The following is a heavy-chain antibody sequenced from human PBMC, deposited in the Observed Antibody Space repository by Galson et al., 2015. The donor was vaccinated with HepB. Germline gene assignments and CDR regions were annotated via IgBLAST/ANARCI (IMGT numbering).Heavy chain of an antibody. D-gene: IGHD4-17*01. J-gene: IGHJ6*03. Sequence: LRLSCAASGFTFSSYGMHWVRQAPGKGLEWVAVIWYDGSNKYYADSVKGRFTISRDNSKNTLYLQMNSLRAEDTAVYYCARDRRYGDYVSGTNYYMDVWGKGTTVTVSS. CDR1: GFTFSSYG. V-gene: IGHV3-33*01. CDR2: IWYDGSNK. CDR3: ARDRRYGDYVSGTNYYMDV.